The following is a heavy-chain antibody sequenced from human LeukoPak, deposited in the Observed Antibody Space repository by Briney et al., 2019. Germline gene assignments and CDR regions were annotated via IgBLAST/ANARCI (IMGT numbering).Heavy chain of an antibody. CDR1: GFTFSSYS. D-gene: IGHD2-2*01. CDR3: ASVLDQRNYYYMDV. J-gene: IGHJ6*03. V-gene: IGHV3-21*01. Sequence: GGSLRLSCAASGFTFSSYSMNWVRQAPGKGLEWVSSISSSSYIYYADSVKGRFTISRDNAKNSLYLQMNSLRAEDTAVYYCASVLDQRNYYYMDVWGKGTTVTVSS. CDR2: ISSSSYI.